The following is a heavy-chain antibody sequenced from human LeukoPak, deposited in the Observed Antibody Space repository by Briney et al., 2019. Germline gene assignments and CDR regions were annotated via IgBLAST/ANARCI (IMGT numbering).Heavy chain of an antibody. CDR2: ISYDGSNK. D-gene: IGHD6-19*01. V-gene: IGHV3-30*18. CDR3: AKSVEQCLVNDAFNI. Sequence: PGGSLRLSCATSGFTFSSYGMHWVRQAPGKGLEWVAVISYDGSNKYYADSVKGRFTISRDNSKNTLYLQMNSLRAEDTAVYYCAKSVEQCLVNDAFNIWGQGTMVTVSS. CDR1: GFTFSSYG. J-gene: IGHJ3*02.